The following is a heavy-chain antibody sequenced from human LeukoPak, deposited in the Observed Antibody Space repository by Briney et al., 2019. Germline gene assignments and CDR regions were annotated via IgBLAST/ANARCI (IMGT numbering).Heavy chain of an antibody. J-gene: IGHJ4*02. D-gene: IGHD5-12*01. V-gene: IGHV3-11*04. CDR3: ARDTSFRGYSGYAKYYFDY. CDR1: GFTFSDYY. CDR2: ISSSGSTI. Sequence: GGSLRLSCAASGFTFSDYYMSWIRQAPGKGLEWVSYISSSGSTIYYAGSVKGRFTISRDNAKNSLYLQMNSLRAEDTAVYYCARDTSFRGYSGYAKYYFDYWGQGTLVTVSS.